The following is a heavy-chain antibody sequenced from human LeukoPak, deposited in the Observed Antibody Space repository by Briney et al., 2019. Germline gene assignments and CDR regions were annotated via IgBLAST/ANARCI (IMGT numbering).Heavy chain of an antibody. J-gene: IGHJ4*02. Sequence: ASVKVSCKVSGYTLTELSMHWVRPAPGKGLEWVGGFDPEDGETNYAQKFQGRVTMTEHTSTHTAYMELSSLRSEETAVYYCATAAARRWGGFDYWGQGTLVTVSS. CDR3: ATAAARRWGGFDY. V-gene: IGHV1-24*01. CDR2: FDPEDGET. D-gene: IGHD6-6*01. CDR1: GYTLTELS.